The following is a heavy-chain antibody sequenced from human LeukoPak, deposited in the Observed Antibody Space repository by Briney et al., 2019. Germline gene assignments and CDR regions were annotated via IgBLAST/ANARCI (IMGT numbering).Heavy chain of an antibody. CDR3: AKDRAAAALSGFDY. J-gene: IGHJ4*02. D-gene: IGHD6-13*01. CDR2: IKQDGSET. V-gene: IGHV3-7*03. Sequence: GGSLRLSCATSGFIFSNYWMSWVRQAPGKGLEWVANIKQDGSETYYVDSVKGRFTISRDNAKNSLYLQMNSLRAEDMALYYCAKDRAAAALSGFDYWGQGTLVTVSS. CDR1: GFIFSNYW.